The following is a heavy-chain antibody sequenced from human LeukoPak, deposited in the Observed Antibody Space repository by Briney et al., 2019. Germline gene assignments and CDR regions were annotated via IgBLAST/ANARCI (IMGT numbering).Heavy chain of an antibody. CDR1: GDSFSSNSAA. D-gene: IGHD6-19*01. CDR2: TYYRSKWYN. Sequence: SRTLSLTCAISGDSFSSNSAAWNWIRQSPSRGLEWLGRTYYRSKWYNDYAVSVKSRITINPDTSKNQFSLQLNSVTPEDTAVYYCARSDSSLGWYLAYGMDVWGQGTTVTVSS. J-gene: IGHJ6*02. V-gene: IGHV6-1*01. CDR3: ARSDSSLGWYLAYGMDV.